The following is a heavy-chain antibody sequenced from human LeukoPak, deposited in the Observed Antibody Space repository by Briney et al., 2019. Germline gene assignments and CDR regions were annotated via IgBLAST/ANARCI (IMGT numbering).Heavy chain of an antibody. D-gene: IGHD6-6*01. CDR1: DGSISGYS. Sequence: PSETLSLTCTVSDGSISGYSWSWIRQPPGKGLEWIGYIYYSGDTNYNPSLKNRVTISVDTSKNQFSLKLSSVTAADTAVYYCGSRSSSSSGAFDIWGQGTMVTVSS. CDR2: IYYSGDT. J-gene: IGHJ3*02. V-gene: IGHV4-59*12. CDR3: GSRSSSSSGAFDI.